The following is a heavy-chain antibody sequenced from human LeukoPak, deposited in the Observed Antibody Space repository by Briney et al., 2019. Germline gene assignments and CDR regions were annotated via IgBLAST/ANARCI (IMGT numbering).Heavy chain of an antibody. CDR2: TTTTSTNK. CDR3: AIYSIPGAYV. Sequence: GGSLRLSCAASGFTFSTYGMSWVRQAPGKGLEWVSSTTTTSTNKYYAASVKGRFTISRDNAKNSLYLQMNSLRVEDAAVYYCAIYSIPGAYVWGQGTTVTVPS. V-gene: IGHV3-21*06. J-gene: IGHJ6*02. D-gene: IGHD4-11*01. CDR1: GFTFSTYG.